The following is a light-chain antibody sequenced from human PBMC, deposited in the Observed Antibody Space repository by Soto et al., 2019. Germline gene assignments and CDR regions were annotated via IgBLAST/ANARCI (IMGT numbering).Light chain of an antibody. CDR3: CSYAGSSPVV. Sequence: QSVLTQPASVSGSPGQSITISCTGTSSDVGSYNLVSWYQQHPGKAPKLMIYEVSKRPSGVSNRFSGFKSGNTASLTISGLQAEYEADYYCCSYAGSSPVVFGGGTKLTVL. CDR2: EVS. J-gene: IGLJ2*01. CDR1: SSDVGSYNL. V-gene: IGLV2-23*02.